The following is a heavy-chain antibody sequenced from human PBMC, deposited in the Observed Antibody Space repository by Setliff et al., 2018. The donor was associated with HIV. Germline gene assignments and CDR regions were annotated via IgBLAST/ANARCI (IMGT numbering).Heavy chain of an antibody. CDR3: AKTVPHSTAQDAFDI. D-gene: IGHD2-2*01. Sequence: SETLSLTCAVSGYSISSNEWWGWIRQPPGKGLAWIGYISNSGKTFYNPSLNSRVTLSADTPKNQLSLKLSSVTAVDTAVYYCAKTVPHSTAQDAFDIWGQGTMVTVSS. J-gene: IGHJ3*02. V-gene: IGHV4-28*01. CDR1: GYSISSNEW. CDR2: ISNSGKT.